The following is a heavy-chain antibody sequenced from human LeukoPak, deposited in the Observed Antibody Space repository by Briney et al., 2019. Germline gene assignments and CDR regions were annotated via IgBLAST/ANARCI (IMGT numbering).Heavy chain of an antibody. V-gene: IGHV3-33*01. CDR2: IWYDGSNK. Sequence: PGRSLRLSCAASGFTFSSYGMLWVRQAPGKGLEWVATIWYDGSNKYYADSVKGRFTISRDNSKNTLYLQMNSLRGEDTAVYYCVRGPYGSGCYRWGQGTLVTVSA. CDR3: VRGPYGSGCYR. D-gene: IGHD3-10*01. J-gene: IGHJ4*02. CDR1: GFTFSSYG.